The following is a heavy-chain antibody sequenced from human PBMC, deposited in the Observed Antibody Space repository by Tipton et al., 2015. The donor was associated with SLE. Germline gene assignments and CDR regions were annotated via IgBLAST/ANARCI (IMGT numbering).Heavy chain of an antibody. D-gene: IGHD6-19*01. Sequence: TLSLTCAVYGGSFSGYYWSWIRQPPGKGLEWIGEINHSGSTNYNPSLKSRVTISVDTSKNQFSLKLSSVTAADTAVYYCARGSSGWYGYFQHWGQGTLVTVSS. V-gene: IGHV4-34*01. CDR1: GGSFSGYY. CDR2: INHSGST. J-gene: IGHJ1*01. CDR3: ARGSSGWYGYFQH.